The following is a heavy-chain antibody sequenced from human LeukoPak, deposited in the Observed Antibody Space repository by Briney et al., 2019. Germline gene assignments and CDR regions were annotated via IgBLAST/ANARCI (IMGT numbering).Heavy chain of an antibody. V-gene: IGHV4-4*02. CDR2: IYHGGST. CDR3: ARGGYYGSGNDFRFDP. Sequence: GTLRLSCAASGFTFSSYGMSWVRQPPGKGLEWIGEIYHGGSTNYNPSLKSRVTISVDTSKNQFSLKLSSVTAADTAVYYCARGGYYGSGNDFRFDPWGQGTLVTVSS. D-gene: IGHD3-10*01. CDR1: GFTFSSYGM. J-gene: IGHJ5*02.